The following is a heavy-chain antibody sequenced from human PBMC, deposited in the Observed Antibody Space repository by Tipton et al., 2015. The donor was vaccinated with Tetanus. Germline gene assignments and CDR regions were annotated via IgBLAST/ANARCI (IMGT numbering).Heavy chain of an antibody. J-gene: IGHJ5*02. Sequence: TLSLTCTVSGDSISSYYWSWIRQPAGKGLEWIGRIYTSGSTNYSPSLRSRVTMSVDTSKNQFSLKLNSVTAADTAVYYCARELGYSYGFWGNWFDPWGQGTLVTVSS. CDR2: IYTSGST. CDR1: GDSISSYY. V-gene: IGHV4-4*07. D-gene: IGHD5-18*01. CDR3: ARELGYSYGFWGNWFDP.